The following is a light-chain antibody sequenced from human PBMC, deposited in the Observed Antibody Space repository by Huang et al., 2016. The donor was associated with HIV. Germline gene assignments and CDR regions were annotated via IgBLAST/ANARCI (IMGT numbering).Light chain of an antibody. Sequence: EILLTQSPATLSVSPGERAPLSCSASQSVGTNLAWYQQKPGHAPRLLIDGASTRSTGVPARFSGSGSVTEFTLTISSLQSEDFAVYYCQQYNNWLSFGGGTKVDIK. CDR3: QQYNNWLS. J-gene: IGKJ4*01. CDR2: GAS. V-gene: IGKV3-15*01. CDR1: QSVGTN.